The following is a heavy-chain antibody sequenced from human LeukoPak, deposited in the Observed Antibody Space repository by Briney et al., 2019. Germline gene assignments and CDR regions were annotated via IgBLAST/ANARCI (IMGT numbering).Heavy chain of an antibody. CDR3: AKGLRRDAFDI. CDR1: GFTFSNYA. V-gene: IGHV3-23*01. J-gene: IGHJ3*02. CDR2: ISGSAGGT. Sequence: GGSLRLSCAASGFTFSNYAMSWVRPAPGKGLEWVSGISGSAGGTYYADSVKGWFTISRDNSQNTLYLQMNSLRAEDTAVYYCAKGLRRDAFDICGQGTMVTVSS.